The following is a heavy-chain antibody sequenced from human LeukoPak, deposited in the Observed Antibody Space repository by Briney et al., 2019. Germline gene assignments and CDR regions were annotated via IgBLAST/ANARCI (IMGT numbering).Heavy chain of an antibody. CDR2: ISSSGSTM. D-gene: IGHD2-15*01. V-gene: IGHV3-11*01. Sequence: GGSLRLSCTASGFTFSDYYMSWIRQAPGKGLEWVSYISSSGSTMYHADSVKGRFTISRDNAKNSLHLQMNSLRAEDTAVYYCARSLHYSVVVAATIDAFDIWGQGTMVTVSS. CDR1: GFTFSDYY. CDR3: ARSLHYSVVVAATIDAFDI. J-gene: IGHJ3*02.